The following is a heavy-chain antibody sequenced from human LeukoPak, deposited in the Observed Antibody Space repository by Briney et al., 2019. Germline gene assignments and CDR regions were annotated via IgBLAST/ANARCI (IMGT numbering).Heavy chain of an antibody. V-gene: IGHV3-53*01. J-gene: IGHJ4*02. CDR3: ARPHCGGGSCYLDY. CDR2: IYSGGST. D-gene: IGHD2-15*01. Sequence: GGSLGLSCAASGFIVSHNYMSWVRQAPGKGLESVSLIYSGGSTYYADSVKGRFTISRDNSKNTLYLQMNNLRVEDAAVYYCARPHCGGGSCYLDYWGQGTLVTVSS. CDR1: GFIVSHNY.